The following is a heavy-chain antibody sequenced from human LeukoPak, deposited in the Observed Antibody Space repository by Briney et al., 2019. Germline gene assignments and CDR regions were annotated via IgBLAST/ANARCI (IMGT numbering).Heavy chain of an antibody. D-gene: IGHD6-13*01. CDR1: GGSISSSSYY. Sequence: PSETLSLTRTVSGGSISSSSYYWGWIRQPPGRRLEWIGSIYYSGSTYYNPSLKSRVTISVDTSKNQFSLKLSSVTAADTAVYYCARHSPLIDSSSWYYFDYWGQGTLVTVSS. CDR2: IYYSGST. V-gene: IGHV4-39*01. J-gene: IGHJ4*02. CDR3: ARHSPLIDSSSWYYFDY.